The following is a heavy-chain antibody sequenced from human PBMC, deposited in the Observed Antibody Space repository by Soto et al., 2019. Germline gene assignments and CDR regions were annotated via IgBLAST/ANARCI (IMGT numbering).Heavy chain of an antibody. V-gene: IGHV1-46*01. CDR3: ARSVDTTMVELGIIDY. CDR2: INPSVVYT. Sequence: ASVKVSGKASGYTFTSYYMHWVRQAPGQGLEWMGVINPSVVYTTYAQKFQGRVTMTRDTSTSTVYMELSSLRSEDTAVYYCARSVDTTMVELGIIDYWGQGTMVTVSS. J-gene: IGHJ4*02. CDR1: GYTFTSYY. D-gene: IGHD5-18*01.